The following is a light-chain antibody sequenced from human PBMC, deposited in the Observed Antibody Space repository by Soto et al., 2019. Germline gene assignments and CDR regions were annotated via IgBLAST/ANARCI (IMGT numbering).Light chain of an antibody. CDR1: RDIGKY. CDR3: QRYNSLPPT. J-gene: IGKJ5*01. V-gene: IGKV1-33*01. Sequence: DIQMTQSPSSLSASVGDRVTITCQASRDIGKYLNWFQEKPGKAPKLLIYDASNLQTGVPSRFSGGGSGTDFSFTISSLQPEDFATYYCQRYNSLPPTFGQGTRLEI. CDR2: DAS.